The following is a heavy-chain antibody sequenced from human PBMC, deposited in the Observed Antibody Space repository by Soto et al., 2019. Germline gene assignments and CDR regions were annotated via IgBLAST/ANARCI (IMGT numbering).Heavy chain of an antibody. J-gene: IGHJ6*03. V-gene: IGHV1-69*02. CDR1: GGTFSSYT. CDR3: ARGYCSSTSCYGGGYYYYYMDV. D-gene: IGHD2-2*01. Sequence: SVKVSCKASGGTFSSYTISWVRQAPGQGLEWMGRSIPILGIANYAKKFQGRVTITADKSTSTAYMELSSLRSEDTAVYYCARGYCSSTSCYGGGYYYYYMDVWGKGTTVTVSS. CDR2: SIPILGIA.